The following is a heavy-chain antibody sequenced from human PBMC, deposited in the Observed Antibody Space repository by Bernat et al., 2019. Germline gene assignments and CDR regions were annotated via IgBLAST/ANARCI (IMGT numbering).Heavy chain of an antibody. J-gene: IGHJ5*02. D-gene: IGHD3-22*01. CDR3: ASFIGGLNGKYYYDSSGYFPERVYNWFDP. V-gene: IGHV4-31*03. CDR1: GGSISSGGYY. CDR2: IYYSGST. Sequence: QVQLQESGPGLVKPSQTLSLTCTVSGGSISSGGYYWSWIRQHPGKGLEWIGYIYYSGSTYYNPSLKSRVTISVDTSKNQFSLKLSSVTAADTAVYYCASFIGGLNGKYYYDSSGYFPERVYNWFDPWGQGTLVTVSS.